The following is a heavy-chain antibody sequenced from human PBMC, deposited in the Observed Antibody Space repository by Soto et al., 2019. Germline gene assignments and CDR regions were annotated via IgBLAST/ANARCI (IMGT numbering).Heavy chain of an antibody. Sequence: PGGSLILSCAASGFTFSSYSMHWVRQAPGKGLEWVAVLSYDGSNKYYADSVKGRFTISRDNSKNTLYLQMNSLRAEDTAVYYCASKYCSGGSCPYQDLDFVPWLDPWGQGTLVTVSS. V-gene: IGHV3-30-3*01. D-gene: IGHD2-15*01. CDR3: ASKYCSGGSCPYQDLDFVPWLDP. J-gene: IGHJ5*02. CDR1: GFTFSSYS. CDR2: LSYDGSNK.